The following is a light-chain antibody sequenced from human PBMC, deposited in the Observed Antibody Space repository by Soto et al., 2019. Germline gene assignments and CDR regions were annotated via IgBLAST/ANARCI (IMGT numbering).Light chain of an antibody. J-gene: IGKJ4*01. CDR1: QSLSSSF. Sequence: EIVLTQSPGTLSLSPGERAILSCRASQSLSSSFLGWYQQKPGQAPRLLIYSSSNRATGIPDRFSGGGSGTDFTLTISRLEPADFAVYYCQQYGRSPLTFGGGTKVEIK. V-gene: IGKV3-20*01. CDR3: QQYGRSPLT. CDR2: SSS.